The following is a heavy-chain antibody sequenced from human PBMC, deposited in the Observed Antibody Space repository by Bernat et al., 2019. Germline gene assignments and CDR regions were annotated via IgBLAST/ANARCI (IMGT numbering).Heavy chain of an antibody. J-gene: IGHJ5*02. CDR3: AREEGPGIFDP. CDR2: IWYDGSNK. V-gene: IGHV3-33*01. Sequence: QVQLVESGGGVVQPGRSLRLSCAASGFTFSSYGMHWVRQAPGKGLEWVAVIWYDGSNKYYADSVKGRFTISRENSKNTLYVQMNSLRAEDTAVYYCAREEGPGIFDPWGQGTLVTVSS. CDR1: GFTFSSYG.